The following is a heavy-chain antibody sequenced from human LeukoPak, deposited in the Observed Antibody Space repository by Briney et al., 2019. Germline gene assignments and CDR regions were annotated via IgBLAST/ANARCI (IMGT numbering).Heavy chain of an antibody. J-gene: IGHJ4*02. Sequence: PGGSLRLSCAASGFTFDDYGMSWVRQAPGKGLEWVSGINWNGGSTGYADSVKARFTISRDNAKNSLYLQMNSLRAEDTALYHCARGGGSSWYFDYWGQGTLVTVSS. CDR3: ARGGGSSWYFDY. V-gene: IGHV3-20*01. CDR2: INWNGGST. D-gene: IGHD6-13*01. CDR1: GFTFDDYG.